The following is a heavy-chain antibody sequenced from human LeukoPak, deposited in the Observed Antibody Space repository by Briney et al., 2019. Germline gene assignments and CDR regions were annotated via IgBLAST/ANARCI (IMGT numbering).Heavy chain of an antibody. J-gene: IGHJ3*02. V-gene: IGHV4-59*08. CDR1: GGSISSYY. D-gene: IGHD5-24*01. CDR3: ARHLRDGYNYGAFDI. Sequence: SETLSLTCTVSGGSISSYYWSWIRQPPGKGLEWIGYIYYSGSTNYNPSLKSRVTISVDTPKNQFSLRLSSVTAADTAVYYCARHLRDGYNYGAFDIWGQGTMVTVSS. CDR2: IYYSGST.